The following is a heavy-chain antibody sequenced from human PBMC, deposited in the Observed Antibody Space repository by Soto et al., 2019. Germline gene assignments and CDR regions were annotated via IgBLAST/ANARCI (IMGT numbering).Heavy chain of an antibody. CDR3: SRGFGLSNSDFWRYYCDY. V-gene: IGHV1-46*01. Sequence: QVQLVQSGAEAKKPGASVRVSCKAFGYSFTNYYMHWVRQVPGQGLEWMGMINPKNGSTSYTQKVRDRVTMSRDTVKRKVYLEPSMLRSANTAVYFCSRGFGLSNSDFWRYYCDYWGQGTLVTVSS. CDR2: INPKNGST. J-gene: IGHJ4*02. D-gene: IGHD3-3*01. CDR1: GYSFTNYY.